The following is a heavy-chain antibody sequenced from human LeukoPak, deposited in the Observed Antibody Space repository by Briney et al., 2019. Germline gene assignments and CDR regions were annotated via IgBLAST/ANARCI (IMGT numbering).Heavy chain of an antibody. CDR3: AREGATRSAPRSWHWFDP. J-gene: IGHJ5*02. V-gene: IGHV3-30-3*01. D-gene: IGHD3-16*01. Sequence: GGSLRLSCAASGFTFRSYAMHWVRQAPGKGLEWVAVISYDGSNKYYADSVKGRFTISRDNSKNTLYLQMNSLRAEDTAVYYCAREGATRSAPRSWHWFDPWGQGTLVTVSS. CDR1: GFTFRSYA. CDR2: ISYDGSNK.